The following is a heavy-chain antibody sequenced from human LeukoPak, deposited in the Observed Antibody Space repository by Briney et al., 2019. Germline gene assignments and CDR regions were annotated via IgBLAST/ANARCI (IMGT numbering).Heavy chain of an antibody. CDR1: GFTFSTYT. Sequence: GGSLRLSCAASGFTFSTYTMNWVRQAPGKGLEWVSYISSSGSTIYYADSVKGRFTISRDNAKNSLYLQMNSLRAEDTAVYYCARVPYYYDSSGSLYWGQGTLVTVSS. D-gene: IGHD3-22*01. CDR2: ISSSGSTI. CDR3: ARVPYYYDSSGSLY. J-gene: IGHJ4*02. V-gene: IGHV3-48*04.